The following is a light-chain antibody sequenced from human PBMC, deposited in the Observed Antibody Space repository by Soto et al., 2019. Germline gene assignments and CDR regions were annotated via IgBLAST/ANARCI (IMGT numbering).Light chain of an antibody. V-gene: IGKV3-20*01. CDR2: GAS. CDR1: QSVNSIY. Sequence: EIVLTQSPGTLSLSPGERATLSCRASQSVNSIYLAWYQQKPGQAPRLLIYGASSRATGIPDRFSGSGSGTDFTLTISRLEPEDFAVDYCQWYSGSQTFGGGTKVEIK. CDR3: QWYSGSQT. J-gene: IGKJ4*01.